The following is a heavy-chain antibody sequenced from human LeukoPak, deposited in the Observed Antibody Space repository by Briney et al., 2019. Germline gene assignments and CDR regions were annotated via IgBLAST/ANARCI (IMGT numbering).Heavy chain of an antibody. J-gene: IGHJ4*02. D-gene: IGHD3-10*01. CDR1: GGSFSGYY. V-gene: IGHV4-34*01. CDR3: VREANYDSGNYYLDY. CDR2: INHSGST. Sequence: SETLSLTCAVYGGSFSGYYWSWIRQPPGKGLEWIGEINHSGSTNYNPSLKSRVTMSVDKSKNQFSLNLNSVTAADTAIYYCVREANYDSGNYYLDYWGQGTLVTVSS.